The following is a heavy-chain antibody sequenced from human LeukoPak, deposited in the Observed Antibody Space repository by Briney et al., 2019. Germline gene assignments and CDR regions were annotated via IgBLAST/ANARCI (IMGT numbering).Heavy chain of an antibody. Sequence: GGTLRLSCAASGFTFSSYALIWVRQAPGKGLEWVGRIKSKTDGGTTDYAAPVKGRFTISRDDSKNTLYLQMNSLKTEDTAVYYCTTIRDYRIDYWGQGTLVTVSS. J-gene: IGHJ4*02. CDR3: TTIRDYRIDY. CDR2: IKSKTDGGTT. CDR1: GFTFSSYA. V-gene: IGHV3-15*01. D-gene: IGHD4-11*01.